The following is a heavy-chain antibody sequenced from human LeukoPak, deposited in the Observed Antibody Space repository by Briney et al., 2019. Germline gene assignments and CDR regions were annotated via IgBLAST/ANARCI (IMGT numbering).Heavy chain of an antibody. V-gene: IGHV3-33*01. CDR2: IWYDGSYK. CDR1: GFTFNNYG. CDR3: ARDLSRTSGYYYGMDV. J-gene: IGHJ6*02. Sequence: TGGSLRLSCAASGFTFNNYGMHWVRQAPGKGLEWVTIIWYDGSYKYYTDSVKGRFTISRDNSKNTLYLQMDSLRAEDTAVYYCARDLSRTSGYYYGMDVWGQGTTVTVSS. D-gene: IGHD3-10*01.